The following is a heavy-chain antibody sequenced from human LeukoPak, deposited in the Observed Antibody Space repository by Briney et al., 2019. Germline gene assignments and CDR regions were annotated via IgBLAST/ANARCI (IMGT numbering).Heavy chain of an antibody. D-gene: IGHD3-22*01. CDR1: GDSINSYS. CDR3: AGDPTRYYDTSGYPYYFDY. V-gene: IGHV4-4*07. Sequence: SETLSLTCTVSGDSINSYSWIWIRQPAGKGLEWIGRIFTSGNTNYNPSLKSRVTMSVDTSKNQFSLKLTSVTAADTAVYYCAGDPTRYYDTSGYPYYFDYWGQGALVTVSS. CDR2: IFTSGNT. J-gene: IGHJ4*02.